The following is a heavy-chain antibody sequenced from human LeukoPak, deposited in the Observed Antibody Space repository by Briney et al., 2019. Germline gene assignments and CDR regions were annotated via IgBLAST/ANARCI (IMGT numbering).Heavy chain of an antibody. CDR2: IYDRGST. CDR1: GGSISSYY. Sequence: SETLSLTCTVSGGSISSYYWSWIRQPPGKGLEWIGNIYDRGSTKYNPSLKSRVTISVDTSKNLFSLRLSSVTAADTAVYYCARGRTFDNWGQGTLVTVSS. V-gene: IGHV4-59*01. CDR3: ARGRTFDN. J-gene: IGHJ4*02.